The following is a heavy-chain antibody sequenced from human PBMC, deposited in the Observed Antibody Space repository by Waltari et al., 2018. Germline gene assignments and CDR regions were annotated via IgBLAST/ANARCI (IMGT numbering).Heavy chain of an antibody. V-gene: IGHV5-51*01. CDR2: IYPGDSDT. J-gene: IGHJ3*02. CDR1: GYSFTSYW. Sequence: EVQLVQSGAEVKKPGESLKISCKGSGYSFTSYWIGWVRQMHGKGLEGVGLIYPGDSDTRYRPSFQGQVTISADKSISTAYLQWSSLKASDTAMYYCARLIAAAAPRHDAFDIWGQGTMVTVSS. D-gene: IGHD6-13*01. CDR3: ARLIAAAAPRHDAFDI.